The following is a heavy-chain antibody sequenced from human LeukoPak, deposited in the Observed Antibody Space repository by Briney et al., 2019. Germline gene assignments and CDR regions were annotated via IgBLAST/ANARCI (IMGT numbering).Heavy chain of an antibody. J-gene: IGHJ6*02. CDR1: GFTFSSYS. CDR3: ARTGTKDGMDV. D-gene: IGHD2-8*01. V-gene: IGHV3-21*01. Sequence: GGSLRLSCAASGFTFSSYSMNWVRQAPGKGLEWVSSISSSSSYIYYADSVKGRFTISRDNAKNSLYLQMSSLRAEDTAVYYCARTGTKDGMDVWGQGTTVTVSS. CDR2: ISSSSSYI.